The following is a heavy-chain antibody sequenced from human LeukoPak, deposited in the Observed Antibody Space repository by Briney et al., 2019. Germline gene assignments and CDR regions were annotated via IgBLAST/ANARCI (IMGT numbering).Heavy chain of an antibody. Sequence: PGGSLRLSCAASGFTFSSYAMNWVRQAPGKGLEWVSSISGSGDYTYYTDSVEGRFTISRDNSKNTLYLQMNSLRAEDTAVYYCAKERYYDFWSVLDYWGQGTLVTVSS. D-gene: IGHD3-3*01. CDR1: GFTFSSYA. CDR2: ISGSGDYT. V-gene: IGHV3-23*01. CDR3: AKERYYDFWSVLDY. J-gene: IGHJ4*02.